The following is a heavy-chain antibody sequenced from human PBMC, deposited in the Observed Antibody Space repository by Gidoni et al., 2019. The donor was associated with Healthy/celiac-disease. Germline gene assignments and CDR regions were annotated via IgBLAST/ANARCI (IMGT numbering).Heavy chain of an antibody. V-gene: IGHV3-33*01. D-gene: IGHD2-21*02. J-gene: IGHJ6*02. CDR2: IWYDGSNK. CDR1: GFTFSSYG. Sequence: QVQLVESGGGVVQPGRSLRLSCAASGFTFSSYGMHWVRQAPGKGLEWVAVIWYDGSNKYYADSVKGRFTISRDNSKNTLYLQMNSLRAEDTAVYYCARGPRGGGNSMYYYYGMDVWGQGTTVTVSS. CDR3: ARGPRGGGNSMYYYYGMDV.